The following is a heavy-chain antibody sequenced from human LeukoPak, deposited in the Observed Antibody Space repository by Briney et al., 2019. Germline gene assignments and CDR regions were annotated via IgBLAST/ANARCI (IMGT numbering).Heavy chain of an antibody. J-gene: IGHJ2*01. CDR3: ARDRSPEYWYFDL. V-gene: IGHV3-21*01. CDR2: ISSSSSYI. Sequence: PGGSLRLSCATSGSTFSSYSMNWVRQAPGKGLEWVSFISSSSSYIYYADSVKGRFTISRDNAKNSLYLQMNSLRAEDTAVYYCARDRSPEYWYFDLWGRGTLVTVSS. CDR1: GSTFSSYS.